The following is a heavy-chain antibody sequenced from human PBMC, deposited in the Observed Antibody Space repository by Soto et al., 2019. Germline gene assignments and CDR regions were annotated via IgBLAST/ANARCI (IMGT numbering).Heavy chain of an antibody. Sequence: PGGSLRLSCAASGLTLSRHAMTWARQAPGKGLEWVATLNPSGSNTHYADSVKGRFTIPRDNSRNTVDLQMNNLRAEDTALYYCVSWVSANFDYWGQGTLVTVSS. D-gene: IGHD2-8*01. V-gene: IGHV3-23*01. CDR1: GLTLSRHA. J-gene: IGHJ4*02. CDR2: LNPSGSNT. CDR3: VSWVSANFDY.